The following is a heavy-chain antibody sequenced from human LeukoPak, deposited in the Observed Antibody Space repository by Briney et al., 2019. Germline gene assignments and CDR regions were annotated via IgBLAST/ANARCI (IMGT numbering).Heavy chain of an antibody. Sequence: GSLRLSCAASGFTFSSYGMSWVRQAPGKGLEWVSAISGSGGSTYYADSVKGRFTISRDNSKNTLYLQMNSLRAEDTAVYYCAKVGVYYYDSSGYYWDYWGQGTLVTVSS. V-gene: IGHV3-23*01. J-gene: IGHJ4*02. CDR2: ISGSGGST. CDR1: GFTFSSYG. CDR3: AKVGVYYYDSSGYYWDY. D-gene: IGHD3-22*01.